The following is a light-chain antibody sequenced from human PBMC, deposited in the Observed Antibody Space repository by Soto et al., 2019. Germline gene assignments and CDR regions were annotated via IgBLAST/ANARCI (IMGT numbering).Light chain of an antibody. CDR3: SSYAGSNNYV. Sequence: SDLTQPRSASGSPGQSVTISCTGTSSDVGGYNYVSWYQQHPGKAPKLMIYEVSKRPSGVPDRFSGSKSGNTASLTVSGLQAEDEADYYCSSYAGSNNYVFGTGTKVTVL. CDR1: SSDVGGYNY. J-gene: IGLJ1*01. CDR2: EVS. V-gene: IGLV2-8*01.